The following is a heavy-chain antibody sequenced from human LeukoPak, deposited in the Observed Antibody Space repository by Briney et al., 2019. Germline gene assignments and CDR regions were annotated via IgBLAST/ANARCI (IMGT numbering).Heavy chain of an antibody. J-gene: IGHJ4*02. Sequence: PGGSLRLSCAASGFTFSSYGMSWVRQAPGKGLEWVSGISNSGGSTYYADSVKGRFTISRDNSKNTLYLQMNSLRAEDTAVYYCATSGLSRFGFWGQGTLVTVSS. CDR3: ATSGLSRFGF. CDR1: GFTFSSYG. D-gene: IGHD2/OR15-2a*01. V-gene: IGHV3-23*01. CDR2: ISNSGGST.